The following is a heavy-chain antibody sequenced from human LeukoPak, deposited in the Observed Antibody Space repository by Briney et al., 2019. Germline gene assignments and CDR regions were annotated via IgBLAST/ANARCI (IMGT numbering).Heavy chain of an antibody. CDR1: GGSISSYY. D-gene: IGHD3-22*01. J-gene: IGHJ4*02. Sequence: KPSETLSLTCTVSGGSISSYYWSWIRQPAGKGLEWIGRIYTSGSTNYNPSLKSRVTMSVDTSKNQFSLKLSSVTAADTAVYYCARDEYYYDSSGYYLFDYWGQGTLVTVSS. CDR3: ARDEYYYDSSGYYLFDY. CDR2: IYTSGST. V-gene: IGHV4-4*07.